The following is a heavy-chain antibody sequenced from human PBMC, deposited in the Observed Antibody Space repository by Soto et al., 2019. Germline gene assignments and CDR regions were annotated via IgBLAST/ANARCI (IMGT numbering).Heavy chain of an antibody. CDR2: IYYSGST. CDR3: ARVHYYDSSGYAFGMDV. D-gene: IGHD3-22*01. J-gene: IGHJ6*02. CDR1: GGSISSGDYY. V-gene: IGHV4-30-4*01. Sequence: SETLSLTCTVSGGSISSGDYYWSWIRQPPGKGLEWIGYIYYSGSTYYNPSLKSRVTISVDTSKNQFSLKLSSVTAADTAVYYCARVHYYDSSGYAFGMDVWGQGTTVTVSS.